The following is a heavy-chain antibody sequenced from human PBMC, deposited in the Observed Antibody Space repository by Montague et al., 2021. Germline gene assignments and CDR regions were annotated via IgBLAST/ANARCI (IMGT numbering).Heavy chain of an antibody. CDR3: ARGQWLVPYYLDS. CDR1: GGSIRSYY. D-gene: IGHD6-19*01. CDR2: IYYSGST. V-gene: IGHV4-59*01. J-gene: IGHJ4*02. Sequence: SETLSLTCTISGGSIRSYYWNWIRQPPGKGLERIGYIYYSGSTNYNPSLESRVTISISTSKKQFTLKLSSVTAADTAVYYCARGQWLVPYYLDSWGQGTLVTVSS.